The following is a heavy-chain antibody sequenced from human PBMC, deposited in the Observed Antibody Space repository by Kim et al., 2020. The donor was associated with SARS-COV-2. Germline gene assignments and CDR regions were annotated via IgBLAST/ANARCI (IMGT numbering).Heavy chain of an antibody. CDR1: GGSFSGYY. Sequence: SETLSLTCAVYGGSFSGYYWSWIRQPPGKGLEWIGEINHSGSTNYNPSLKSRVTISVDTSKNQFSLKLSSVTAADTAVYYCARGRPGYYDYGKKPNWFDPWGQGTLVTVSS. CDR3: ARGRPGYYDYGKKPNWFDP. CDR2: INHSGST. D-gene: IGHD4-17*01. J-gene: IGHJ5*02. V-gene: IGHV4-34*01.